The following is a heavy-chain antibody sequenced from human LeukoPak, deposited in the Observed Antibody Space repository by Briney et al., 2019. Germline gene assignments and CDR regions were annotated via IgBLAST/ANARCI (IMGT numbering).Heavy chain of an antibody. Sequence: PSETLSLTCTVSGGSISSYYWSWIRQPAGKGLEWIGRIYTSGSTNYNPSLKSRVTISVDTSKNQFSLKLSSVTAADTAVYYCARGRYYDILTGYYNYYFDYWGQGTLVTVSS. V-gene: IGHV4-4*07. CDR3: ARGRYYDILTGYYNYYFDY. CDR1: GGSISSYY. J-gene: IGHJ4*02. CDR2: IYTSGST. D-gene: IGHD3-9*01.